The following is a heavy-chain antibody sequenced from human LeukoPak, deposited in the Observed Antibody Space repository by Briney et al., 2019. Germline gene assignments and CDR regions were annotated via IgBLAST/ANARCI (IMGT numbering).Heavy chain of an antibody. D-gene: IGHD3-3*01. CDR3: ARAQWISGVVINGPKDY. CDR2: IKHDGSER. V-gene: IGHV3-7*01. J-gene: IGHJ4*02. CDR1: GFTFSSYW. Sequence: PGGSLRLSCAASGFTFSSYWMSWVRQSPGKGLEWVANIKHDGSERYYVDSVKGRFTISRDNAKNPLFLQMNTLRAEDTAVYYCARAQWISGVVINGPKDYWGQGTLVTVSS.